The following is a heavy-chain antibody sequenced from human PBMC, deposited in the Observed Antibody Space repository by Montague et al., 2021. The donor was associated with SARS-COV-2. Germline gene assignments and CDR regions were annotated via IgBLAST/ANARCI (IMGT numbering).Heavy chain of an antibody. D-gene: IGHD4-17*01. V-gene: IGHV3-74*01. Sequence: SLRLSCAASGFTFSSYWMHWVRQAPGKGLVWVSRINRDGSSTSYADSVKGRFTISRDNAKNTLYLQMNSLRAEDTAVYYCARDRGTEYGDFPYDYWGQGTLVTVSS. CDR2: INRDGSST. CDR3: ARDRGTEYGDFPYDY. J-gene: IGHJ4*02. CDR1: GFTFSSYW.